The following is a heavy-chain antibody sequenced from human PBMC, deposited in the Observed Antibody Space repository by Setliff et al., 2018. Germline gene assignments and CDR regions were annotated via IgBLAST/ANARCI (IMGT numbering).Heavy chain of an antibody. CDR1: GFTFSSYW. CDR2: IKRDGREI. D-gene: IGHD1-26*01. J-gene: IGHJ4*02. CDR3: AKDRVNDGFWDFDS. V-gene: IGHV3-7*03. Sequence: LRLSCAASGFTFSSYWMSWVRQAPGKGLEWVANIKRDGREIYYVDSVKGRFTISRDNAKNNFFLQINNLRAADTATYYCAKDRVNDGFWDFDSWGQGIVVTVSS.